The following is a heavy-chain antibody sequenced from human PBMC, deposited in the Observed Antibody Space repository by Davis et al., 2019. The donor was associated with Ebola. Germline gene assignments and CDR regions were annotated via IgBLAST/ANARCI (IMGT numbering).Heavy chain of an antibody. J-gene: IGHJ4*02. V-gene: IGHV3-30*18. CDR1: GITFSSNA. CDR2: ISYDGNDK. D-gene: IGHD1-14*01. Sequence: GESLKIFCAASGITFSSNAMHWVRQAPGKGLEWVAVISYDGNDKYYADSVKGRFTISTDNSKNTLYLQMSSLRVEDTAVYYCAKSSMTGWYWGQGTLVTVSS. CDR3: AKSSMTGWY.